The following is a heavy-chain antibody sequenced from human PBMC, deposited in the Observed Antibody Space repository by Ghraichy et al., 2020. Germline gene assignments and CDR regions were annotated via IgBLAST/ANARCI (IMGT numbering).Heavy chain of an antibody. CDR3: AIDKPPGNSENFDF. CDR2: ISVTAGSK. D-gene: IGHD2/OR15-2a*01. CDR1: GFTFDNHA. Sequence: GGSLRLSCEASGFTFDNHAMSWVRQAPGKGLEWVASISVTAGSKYYTDSVEGRFTISRDNSKNTVYLQMNYLRAEDTAVFFCAIDKPPGNSENFDFWGQGNLVTVSS. V-gene: IGHV3-23*01. J-gene: IGHJ4*02.